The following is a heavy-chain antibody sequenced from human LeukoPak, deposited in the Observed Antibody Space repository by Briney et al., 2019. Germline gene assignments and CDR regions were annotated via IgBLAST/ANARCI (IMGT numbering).Heavy chain of an antibody. CDR3: ARAPYSSYGDY. D-gene: IGHD3-22*01. Sequence: SQTLPLTCTVSGGSISSGGYYWSGLRQPTEEGLVWIGYIYYSGSTYYNPSLKSRVTISVDTSKNQFSLKLSSVTAADTAVYYCARAPYSSYGDYWGQGTLVTVAS. CDR2: IYYSGST. CDR1: GGSISSGGYY. V-gene: IGHV4-31*03. J-gene: IGHJ4*02.